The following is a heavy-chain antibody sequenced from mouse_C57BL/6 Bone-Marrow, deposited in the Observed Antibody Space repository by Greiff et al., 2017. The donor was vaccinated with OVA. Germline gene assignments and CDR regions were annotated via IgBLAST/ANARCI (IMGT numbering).Heavy chain of an antibody. CDR2: ISDGGSYT. Sequence: EVQGVESGGGLVKPGGSLKLSRAASGFTFSSYAMSWVRQTPEKRLEWVATISDGGSYTYYPDNVKGRFTISRDNAKNNLYLQMSHLKSEDTAMYYCAREELWHFDYWGQGTTLTVSS. CDR3: AREELWHFDY. V-gene: IGHV5-4*01. J-gene: IGHJ2*01. CDR1: GFTFSSYA. D-gene: IGHD1-1*02.